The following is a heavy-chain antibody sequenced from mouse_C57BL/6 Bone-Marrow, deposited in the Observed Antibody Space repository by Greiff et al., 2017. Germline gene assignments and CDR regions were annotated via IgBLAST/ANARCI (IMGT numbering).Heavy chain of an antibody. D-gene: IGHD4-1*01. J-gene: IGHJ2*01. CDR2: INPNNGGT. Sequence: EVQLQQSGPELVKPGASVKIPCKASGYTFTDYNMDWVEQSHGKSLEWIGDINPNNGGTIYNQKFKGQATLTVDKSSSTAYMELRSLTSEDTAAYYCARSGLSGTGGDYWGQGTTLTVSS. CDR3: ARSGLSGTGGDY. CDR1: GYTFTDYN. V-gene: IGHV1-18*01.